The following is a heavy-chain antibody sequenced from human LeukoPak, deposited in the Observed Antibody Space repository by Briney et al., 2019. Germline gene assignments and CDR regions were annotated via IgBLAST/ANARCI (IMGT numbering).Heavy chain of an antibody. D-gene: IGHD6-19*01. J-gene: IGHJ4*02. CDR2: ISSRSSAI. V-gene: IGHV3-48*02. Sequence: PGGSLRLSCAASGFTFSNYNMNWVRQAPWKGLEWVSYISSRSSAIYYADSVKGRFTISRGNAENSLSLQMNSLRDEDTAVYLCASNHGSGWYVGEYWGQGILVTVSS. CDR3: ASNHGSGWYVGEY. CDR1: GFTFSNYN.